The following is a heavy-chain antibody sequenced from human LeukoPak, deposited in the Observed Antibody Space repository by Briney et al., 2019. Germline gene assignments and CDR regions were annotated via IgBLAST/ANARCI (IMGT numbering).Heavy chain of an antibody. Sequence: GGSLRLSCAVSGFTFSSYWMHWVRQAPGKGLVWVSRIDRDGSRINYADSVKGRFTISRDNGKNTLFLQMNSLRAEDAAVYYCVRGNNYGGPHYWGQGTLVTVSS. CDR1: GFTFSSYW. CDR2: IDRDGSRI. V-gene: IGHV3-74*01. J-gene: IGHJ4*02. CDR3: VRGNNYGGPHY. D-gene: IGHD4-23*01.